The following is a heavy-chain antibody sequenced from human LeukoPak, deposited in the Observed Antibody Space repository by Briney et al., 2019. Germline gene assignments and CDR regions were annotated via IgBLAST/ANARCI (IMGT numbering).Heavy chain of an antibody. V-gene: IGHV3-30*04. D-gene: IGHD3-3*01. CDR3: ARDRYDFWSGPSSYYGMDV. Sequence: PGRSLRLSCAASGFTFSSYAMHWVRQAPGKGLEWVAVIPYDGSNKYYADSVKGRFTISRDNSKNTLYLQMNSLRAEDTAVYYCARDRYDFWSGPSSYYGMDVWGQGTTVTVSS. J-gene: IGHJ6*02. CDR1: GFTFSSYA. CDR2: IPYDGSNK.